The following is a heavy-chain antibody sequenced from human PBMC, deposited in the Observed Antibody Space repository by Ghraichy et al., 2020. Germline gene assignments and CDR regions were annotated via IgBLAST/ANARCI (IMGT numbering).Heavy chain of an antibody. D-gene: IGHD6-19*01. V-gene: IGHV3-53*04. CDR1: GFDVSTNY. J-gene: IGHJ5*02. CDR2: IYTGGNT. CDR3: ARGHSSGWFDP. Sequence: LSLTCAASGFDVSTNYLSWVRQAPGKGLEWVSVIYTGGNTYYADSVKGRFTISRHNSNNTVFLQLNSLRPEDTAVYYCARGHSSGWFDPWGQGTLVTVSS.